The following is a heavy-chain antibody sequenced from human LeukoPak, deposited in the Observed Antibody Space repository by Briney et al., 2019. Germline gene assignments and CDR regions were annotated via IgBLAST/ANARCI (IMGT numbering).Heavy chain of an antibody. V-gene: IGHV5-51*01. CDR3: ARVSDHYFDY. CDR1: GYSFTSYW. D-gene: IGHD1-14*01. CDR2: FYPGDSDT. Sequence: GESLKISCKASGYSFTSYWIGWVRQMPGKGLEWMGIFYPGDSDTRYSPSFQGQVAISADKSISTAYLRWSSLKASDIAMYYCARVSDHYFDYWGQGTLATVSS. J-gene: IGHJ4*02.